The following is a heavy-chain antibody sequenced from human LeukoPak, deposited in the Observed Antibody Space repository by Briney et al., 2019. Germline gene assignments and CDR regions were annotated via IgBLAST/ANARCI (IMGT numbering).Heavy chain of an antibody. CDR3: ARSSRRFGDAFDI. Sequence: SETLSLTCTVSGGSISNYYWSWIRQLPGKGLEWIGYVFYSGSTNYNPSLRSRVTISVDTSKNQFSLKLSSVTAADTAVYYCARSSRRFGDAFDIWGQGTMVTVSS. D-gene: IGHD6-13*01. V-gene: IGHV4-59*01. CDR2: VFYSGST. CDR1: GGSISNYY. J-gene: IGHJ3*02.